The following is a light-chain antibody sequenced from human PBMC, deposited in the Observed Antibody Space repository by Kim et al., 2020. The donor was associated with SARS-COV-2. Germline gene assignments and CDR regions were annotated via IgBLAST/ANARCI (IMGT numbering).Light chain of an antibody. CDR3: QHYDGWPPVFS. Sequence: EIVMTQSPATLSVSPGERATLSCRASQSVSSNLAWYQHKPGQTPRLLIYRSSTRATGIPARFSGSGSGTDFTLTISSLQSEDFAVYYCQHYDGWPPVFSFGGGTKVDIK. CDR2: RSS. J-gene: IGKJ4*01. V-gene: IGKV3-15*01. CDR1: QSVSSN.